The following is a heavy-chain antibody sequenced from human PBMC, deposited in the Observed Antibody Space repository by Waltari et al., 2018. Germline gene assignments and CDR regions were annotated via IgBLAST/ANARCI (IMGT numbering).Heavy chain of an antibody. CDR1: GGTFSSYA. CDR3: ARGYIIAAAGHYYYMDV. V-gene: IGHV1-69*14. Sequence: QVQLVQSGAEVKKPGSTVKVSCKASGGTFSSYAISWVRPAPGQGLEWMGGIIPIFGTANYAQKFQGRVTITADKSTSTAYMELSSLRSEDTAVYYCARGYIIAAAGHYYYMDVWGKGTTVTVSS. D-gene: IGHD6-13*01. J-gene: IGHJ6*03. CDR2: IIPIFGTA.